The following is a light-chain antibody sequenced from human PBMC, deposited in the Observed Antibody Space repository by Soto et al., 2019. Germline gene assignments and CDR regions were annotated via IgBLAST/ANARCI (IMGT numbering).Light chain of an antibody. V-gene: IGLV2-23*01. CDR3: CSYAGSSTLYVV. CDR2: EGS. J-gene: IGLJ2*01. Sequence: QSVLTQPPSASGSPGQSVAISCTGTSSDVGGYNLVSWYQQHPGKAPKLMIYEGSKRPSGVSNRFSGSKSGNTASLTISGLQAEDEADYYCCSYAGSSTLYVVFGGGTKLTVL. CDR1: SSDVGGYNL.